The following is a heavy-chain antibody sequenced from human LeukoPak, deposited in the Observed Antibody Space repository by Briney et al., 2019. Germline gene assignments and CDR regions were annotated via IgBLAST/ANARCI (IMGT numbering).Heavy chain of an antibody. D-gene: IGHD5-24*01. CDR2: IYPGDSDT. J-gene: IGHJ4*02. CDR1: GYSFTTYW. CDR3: AILRGGDGYNTYYFDY. V-gene: IGHV5-51*01. Sequence: GESLKISCKGSGYSFTTYWIAWVRQMPGKGLEWMGIIYPGDSDTTYSPSFQGQVTISADRSISTAYLQWSSLKASDTAMYYCAILRGGDGYNTYYFDYWGQGTLVTVSS.